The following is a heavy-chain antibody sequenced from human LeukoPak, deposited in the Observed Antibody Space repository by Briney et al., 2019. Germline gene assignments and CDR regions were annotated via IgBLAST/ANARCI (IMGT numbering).Heavy chain of an antibody. CDR2: ISYDGSNK. CDR1: GFTFSSYA. CDR3: ARAGTPFTRYFDWPDAFDI. D-gene: IGHD3-9*01. J-gene: IGHJ3*02. Sequence: GGSLRLSCAASGFTFSSYAMHWVRQAPGKGLEWVAVISYDGSNKYYADSVKGRFTISRDNSKNTLYLQMNSLRAEDTAVCYCARAGTPFTRYFDWPDAFDIWGQGTMVTVSS. V-gene: IGHV3-30*04.